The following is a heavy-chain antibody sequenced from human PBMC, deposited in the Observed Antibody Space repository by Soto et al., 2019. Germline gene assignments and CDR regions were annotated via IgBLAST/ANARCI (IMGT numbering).Heavy chain of an antibody. CDR2: INPNSGGT. J-gene: IGHJ4*02. CDR1: GYTFTGYY. V-gene: IGHV1-2*04. D-gene: IGHD3-10*01. CDR3: ARDRDYGSGSYYNFDY. Sequence: ASVKVSCKASGYTFTGYYMHWVRQAPGQGLEWMGWINPNSGGTNYAQKFQGWVTMTRDTSISTAYMELSRLRSDDTAVYYCARDRDYGSGSYYNFDYWGQGTLVTVSS.